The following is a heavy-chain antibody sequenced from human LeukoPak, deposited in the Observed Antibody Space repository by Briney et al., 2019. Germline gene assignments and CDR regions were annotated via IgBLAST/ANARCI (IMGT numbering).Heavy chain of an antibody. CDR3: ARDSDSSSWDYGMDV. V-gene: IGHV3-21*01. J-gene: IGHJ6*02. D-gene: IGHD6-13*01. CDR2: ISSSSNYI. Sequence: GGSLRLSCAASGFTFSIYTMNWVRQAPGKGLEWVSSISSSSNYIYYADSVKGRFTISKDNAKNSLYLRMNSLRAEDTAVYYCARDSDSSSWDYGMDVWGQGTTVTVSS. CDR1: GFTFSIYT.